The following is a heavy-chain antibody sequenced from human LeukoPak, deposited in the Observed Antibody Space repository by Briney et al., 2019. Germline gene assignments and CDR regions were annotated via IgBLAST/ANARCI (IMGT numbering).Heavy chain of an antibody. V-gene: IGHV3-13*01. J-gene: IGHJ4*02. Sequence: GGSLRLSCAVPGFTFRSYDMHWVRQTTRNGLEWVSAIDTAADTYYSDSVKGRFTISRENAKNALYLQMNSLRADDTAVYYCARELRYPSGWYFDYWGQGTLVTVSS. D-gene: IGHD6-19*01. CDR1: GFTFRSYD. CDR3: ARELRYPSGWYFDY. CDR2: IDTAADT.